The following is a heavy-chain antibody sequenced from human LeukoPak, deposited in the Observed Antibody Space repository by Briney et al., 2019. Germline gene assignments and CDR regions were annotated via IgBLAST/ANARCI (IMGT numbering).Heavy chain of an antibody. V-gene: IGHV3-23*01. Sequence: GGSLRLSCAGSGFTFSSYAMTWVRQAPGKGLEWVSVISGSGGSTYYADSVKGRFTISRDNPKNTVYLQMNSLRAEDTAVYYCARDAQWLVPEGYYYYMDVWGKGTAVTVSS. CDR2: ISGSGGST. CDR1: GFTFSSYA. CDR3: ARDAQWLVPEGYYYYMDV. J-gene: IGHJ6*03. D-gene: IGHD6-19*01.